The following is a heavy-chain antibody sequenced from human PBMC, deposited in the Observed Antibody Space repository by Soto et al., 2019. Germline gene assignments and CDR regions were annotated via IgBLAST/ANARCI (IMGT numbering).Heavy chain of an antibody. J-gene: IGHJ3*02. CDR2: IIPIFGTA. CDR3: ARDGGYCSGGSCYRAFDI. V-gene: IGHV1-69*12. D-gene: IGHD2-15*01. CDR1: GGTFSSYA. Sequence: QVQLVQSGAEVKKPGSSVKVSCKASGGTFSSYAISWVRQAPGQGLEWMGGIIPIFGTANYAQKFQGRVTITADESTSTAYMELSSLTSEDTAVYYCARDGGYCSGGSCYRAFDIWGQGTMVTVSS.